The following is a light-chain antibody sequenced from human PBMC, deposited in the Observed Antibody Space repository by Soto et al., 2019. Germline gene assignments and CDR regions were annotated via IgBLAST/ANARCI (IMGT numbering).Light chain of an antibody. CDR2: GAS. CDR1: QSVSSRY. Sequence: EIVLTQSPGTLSLSPGERATLSCRVSQSVSSRYLAWYQQKPGQAPRLLIYGASSRASGIPDRFSGSGSGTDFTLTISRLEPEDFAVYYCQQYGSSPFTFGPGTKVDIK. CDR3: QQYGSSPFT. V-gene: IGKV3-20*01. J-gene: IGKJ3*01.